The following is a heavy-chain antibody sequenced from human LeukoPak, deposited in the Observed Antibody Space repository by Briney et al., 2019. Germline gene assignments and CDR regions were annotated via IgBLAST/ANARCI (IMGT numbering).Heavy chain of an antibody. D-gene: IGHD3-22*01. Sequence: SETLSLTCTVSGGSINSYYWSWIRQPAGKGLEWIGRIYTSGSTNYNPSLKSRVTMSVDTSKNQFSLKLSSVSAADTAVYYCARAQYSSGYYYNYYMDVWGKGTTVTVSS. CDR1: GGSINSYY. CDR3: ARAQYSSGYYYNYYMDV. CDR2: IYTSGST. V-gene: IGHV4-4*07. J-gene: IGHJ6*03.